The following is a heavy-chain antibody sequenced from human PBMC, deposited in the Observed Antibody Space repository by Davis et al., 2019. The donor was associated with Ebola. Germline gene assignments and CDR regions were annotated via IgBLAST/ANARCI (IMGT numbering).Heavy chain of an antibody. CDR2: IIPIFDTP. Sequence: SSVTVSRMPSGGSFSSHPLSWVRQAPGHGLEWMGGIIPIFDTPHYAQKFQGRITITADASTSTAYMELSSLRSEDTATYFCARDFDGGNYYFDYWGPGTPVTVSS. CDR3: ARDFDGGNYYFDY. CDR1: GGSFSSHP. V-gene: IGHV1-69*13. D-gene: IGHD3-9*01. J-gene: IGHJ4*02.